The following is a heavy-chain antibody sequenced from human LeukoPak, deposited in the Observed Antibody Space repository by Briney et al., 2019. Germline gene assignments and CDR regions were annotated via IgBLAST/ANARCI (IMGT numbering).Heavy chain of an antibody. D-gene: IGHD3-10*01. Sequence: PGGSLRPSCAASGFTFSSYWMHWVRQAPGKGLVWVSRINSDGSSTSYADSVKGRFTISRDNAKNTLYLQMNSLRAEDTAVYYCARDRAMVRGGLLDYWGQGTLVTVSS. J-gene: IGHJ4*02. CDR2: INSDGSST. V-gene: IGHV3-74*01. CDR3: ARDRAMVRGGLLDY. CDR1: GFTFSSYW.